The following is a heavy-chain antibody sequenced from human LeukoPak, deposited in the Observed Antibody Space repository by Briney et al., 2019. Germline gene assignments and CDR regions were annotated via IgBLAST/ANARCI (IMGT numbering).Heavy chain of an antibody. CDR1: GFTFSRYG. J-gene: IGHJ4*02. CDR3: VRAGGGGYTQIDY. CDR2: VSHDVNEQ. V-gene: IGHV3-30*07. D-gene: IGHD2-15*01. Sequence: PGGSLRLSCAASGFTFSRYGMHWVRQAPGKGLECVAVVSHDVNEQYYRDSVKGRFTGSRDNSKSTLDLQMNSLRLEEPAVYYCVRAGGGGYTQIDYWGQGILVTVSS.